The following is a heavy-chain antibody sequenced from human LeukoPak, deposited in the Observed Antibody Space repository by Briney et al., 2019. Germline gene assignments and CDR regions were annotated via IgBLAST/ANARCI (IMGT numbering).Heavy chain of an antibody. CDR1: GYSFTSYW. Sequence: GESLKISCKGSGYSFTSYWIGWVRQMPGKGLEWMGIIYPGDSDTRYSPSFQGQVTISADKSISTAYLQWSSLKASDTAMYYCARGKHYYDSSGYYKAPALDAFDIWGQGTMVTVSS. V-gene: IGHV5-51*01. J-gene: IGHJ3*02. D-gene: IGHD3-22*01. CDR3: ARGKHYYDSSGYYKAPALDAFDI. CDR2: IYPGDSDT.